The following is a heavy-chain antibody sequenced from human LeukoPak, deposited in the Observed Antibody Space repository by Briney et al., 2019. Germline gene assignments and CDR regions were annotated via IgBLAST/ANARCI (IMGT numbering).Heavy chain of an antibody. CDR3: AKLWRTVVEEDY. CDR2: IYHSGST. CDR1: GHSISSGYY. J-gene: IGHJ4*02. V-gene: IGHV4-38-2*02. D-gene: IGHD3-3*01. Sequence: PSETLSLACTVSGHSISSGYYWGWIRQPPGKGLEWIGSIYHSGSTYYNPSLKSRVILSVDTSKNQFSLKLTSVTAADTAVYYCAKLWRTVVEEDYWGQGTLATVSS.